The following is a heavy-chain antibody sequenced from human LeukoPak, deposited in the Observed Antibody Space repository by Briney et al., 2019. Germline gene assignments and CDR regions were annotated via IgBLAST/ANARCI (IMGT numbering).Heavy chain of an antibody. CDR2: VFYSGTT. J-gene: IGHJ4*02. V-gene: IGHV4-59*01. CDR3: ASHSYSANYYRSH. Sequence: PSGTLSLTCRVSGGSISSFYWTWIRQPPGKGLEWIGYVFYSGTTNYNPSLKSRVTMSVDTSKSQFSLNLSSVTAAVTAVYYCASHSYSANYYRSHWGQGTLVIVSS. D-gene: IGHD4/OR15-4a*01. CDR1: GGSISSFY.